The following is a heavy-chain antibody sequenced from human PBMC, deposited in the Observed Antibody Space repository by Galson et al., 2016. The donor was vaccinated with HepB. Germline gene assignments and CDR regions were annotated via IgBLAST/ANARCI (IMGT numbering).Heavy chain of an antibody. CDR2: ISFDGSNR. V-gene: IGHV3-30-3*01. Sequence: SLRLSCAASGFTFYTFTMHWVRQSPGKGPECVAAISFDGSNRHYADSVRGRFTISRDKPRNTLYLQMDSLTTEDTAVYYCARGEIGTTLDWGQGALVTVSS. J-gene: IGHJ4*02. CDR1: GFTFYTFT. CDR3: ARGEIGTTLD. D-gene: IGHD4-23*01.